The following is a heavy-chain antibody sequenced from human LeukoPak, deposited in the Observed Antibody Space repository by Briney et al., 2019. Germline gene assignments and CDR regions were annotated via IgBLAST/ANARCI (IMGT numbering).Heavy chain of an antibody. D-gene: IGHD1-26*01. CDR3: ARDWGLGSHLYYFDY. V-gene: IGHV4-38-2*02. Sequence: SETLSLTCAVSGYSISSGYYWGWTRQPPGKGLEWIGSIYHSGSTFYNPSLKSRVTISVDTSKNQFSLKLNSVTAADTAVYYCARDWGLGSHLYYFDYWGQGTLVTVSS. CDR2: IYHSGST. CDR1: GYSISSGYY. J-gene: IGHJ4*02.